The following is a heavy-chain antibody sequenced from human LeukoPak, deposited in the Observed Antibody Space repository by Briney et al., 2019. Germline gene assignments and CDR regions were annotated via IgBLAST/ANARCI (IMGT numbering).Heavy chain of an antibody. CDR3: ARDLVGDYGDYGVDY. Sequence: PGGSLRLSCAASGFTVSSNYMSWVRQAPGKGLEWVSVIYSGGSTYYADSVKGRFTISRDNSKNTLYLQMNSLRAEDTAVYYCARDLVGDYGDYGVDYWGQGTLVTVSS. CDR1: GFTVSSNY. D-gene: IGHD4-17*01. CDR2: IYSGGST. V-gene: IGHV3-66*01. J-gene: IGHJ4*02.